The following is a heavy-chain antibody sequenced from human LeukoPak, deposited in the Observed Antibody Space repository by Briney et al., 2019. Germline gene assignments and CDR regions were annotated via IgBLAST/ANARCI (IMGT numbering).Heavy chain of an antibody. V-gene: IGHV3-74*01. CDR3: ARSWWTSLSIQYYFDS. D-gene: IGHD2-15*01. CDR1: GVSFSDYW. Sequence: PGGSLRLSCAASGVSFSDYWMHWVRQAPGKGLVWVSHVDNDGTDTTYADSVKGRFIISRDNAKNTLYLQMNSLTPEDTAVYYCARSWWTSLSIQYYFDSWGQGTLVTVSS. CDR2: VDNDGTDT. J-gene: IGHJ4*02.